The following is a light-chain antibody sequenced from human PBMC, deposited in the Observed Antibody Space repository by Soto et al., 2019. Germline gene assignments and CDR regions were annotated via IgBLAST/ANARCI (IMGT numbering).Light chain of an antibody. CDR3: HQYNSHDEIA. J-gene: IGKJ4*01. V-gene: IGKV1-5*01. CDR1: QSITSW. CDR2: DAS. Sequence: DIQITQSPSTLSASVGDRVTITCRASQSITSWLAWYQQKPGKAPNLLIYDASSLQSVVPSRFSGSGSGTEFTLTISSLQPDDSATYYCHQYNSHDEIAFGRGANVQIK.